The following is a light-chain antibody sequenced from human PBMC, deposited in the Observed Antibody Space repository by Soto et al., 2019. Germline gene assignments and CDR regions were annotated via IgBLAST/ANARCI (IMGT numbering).Light chain of an antibody. V-gene: IGLV2-11*01. CDR3: SSYTSSRTYV. CDR1: SSDVGGYDF. J-gene: IGLJ1*01. CDR2: DVN. Sequence: QSALTQPRSVSGSPGQSVTISCTGTSSDVGGYDFVSWYQQHPGKAPKLMIYDVNKWPSGVPDRFSGSKSGNTASLTISGLQAEDEADYYCSSYTSSRTYVFGTGTKVTVL.